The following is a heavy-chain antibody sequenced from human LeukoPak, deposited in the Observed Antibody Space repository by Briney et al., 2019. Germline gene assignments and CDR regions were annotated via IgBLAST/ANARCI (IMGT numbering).Heavy chain of an antibody. V-gene: IGHV4-59*01. Sequence: KPSETLSLTWTVSGGSISSYYWRWIRQPPGKGLEWIGYIYYSGSTNYNPSLKSRVTISVDTSKNQFSLKLSSVTAADTAVYYCARGVGSGYTDYWGQGALVTVSS. CDR2: IYYSGST. CDR1: GGSISSYY. D-gene: IGHD3-22*01. CDR3: ARGVGSGYTDY. J-gene: IGHJ4*02.